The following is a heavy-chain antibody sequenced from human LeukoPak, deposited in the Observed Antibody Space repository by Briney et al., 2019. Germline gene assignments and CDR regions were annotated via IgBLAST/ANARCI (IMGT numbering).Heavy chain of an antibody. Sequence: GGSLRLSCLASGFTFSNSWMTWVRQAPGKGLEWVANIKEDGSDKQYGDSVKGRFTISRDNAKNSLYLQMNSLRAEDTAVYYCAKVPLLERAFDIWGQGTMVTVSS. V-gene: IGHV3-7*03. CDR2: IKEDGSDK. CDR1: GFTFSNSW. D-gene: IGHD1-1*01. CDR3: AKVPLLERAFDI. J-gene: IGHJ3*02.